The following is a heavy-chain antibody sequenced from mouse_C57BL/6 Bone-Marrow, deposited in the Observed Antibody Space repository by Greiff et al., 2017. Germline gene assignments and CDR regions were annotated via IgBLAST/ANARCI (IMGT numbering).Heavy chain of an antibody. CDR1: GYAFSSSW. V-gene: IGHV1-82*01. D-gene: IGHD1-3*01. J-gene: IGHJ2*01. CDR3: AYDITTLDY. CDR2: LYPGDGDT. Sequence: QVQLQQSGPELVKPGASVKISCKASGYAFSSSWMNWVKQRPGQGLEWIGRLYPGDGDTNYNGKFKGKATLTADKSSSTAYMQLSSLTSEDSAVYFCAYDITTLDYWGQGTTLTVSS.